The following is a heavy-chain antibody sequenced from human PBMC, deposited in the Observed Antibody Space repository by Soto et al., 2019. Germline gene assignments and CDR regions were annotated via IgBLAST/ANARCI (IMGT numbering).Heavy chain of an antibody. CDR3: ANRGDGSGWAFEY. CDR2: MVPLFNTI. J-gene: IGHJ4*02. Sequence: GASVKVSCKASGGTFRSFDISWVRQAPGQGLEYLGGMVPLFNTIMYAQKFQDRVTIIADESARAAYMELSSLTTEDTAVYYCANRGDGSGWAFEYWGQGTQVTVPS. CDR1: GGTFRSFD. D-gene: IGHD6-19*01. V-gene: IGHV1-69*13.